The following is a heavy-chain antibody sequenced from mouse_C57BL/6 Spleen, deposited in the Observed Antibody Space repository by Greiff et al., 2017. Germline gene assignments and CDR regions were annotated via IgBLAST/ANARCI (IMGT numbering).Heavy chain of an antibody. D-gene: IGHD1-1*01. CDR1: GYTFTSYW. V-gene: IGHV1-64*01. CDR2: IHPNSGST. CDR3: AREGNYYGSSVDY. Sequence: QVQLQQPGAELVKPGASVKLSCKASGYTFTSYWMHWVKPRPGQGLEWIGMIHPNSGSTNYNEKFKSKATLTVDKSSSTAYMQLSSLTSEDSAVYYCAREGNYYGSSVDYWGQGTTLTVSS. J-gene: IGHJ2*01.